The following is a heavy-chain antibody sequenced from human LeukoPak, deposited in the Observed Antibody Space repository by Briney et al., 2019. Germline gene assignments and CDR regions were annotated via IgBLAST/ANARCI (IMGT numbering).Heavy chain of an antibody. D-gene: IGHD2-2*01. CDR1: GFTFSDYY. CDR3: ATWGYCSSTSCYSGPFDY. J-gene: IGHJ4*02. V-gene: IGHV3-11*04. Sequence: GGSLRLSCAASGFTFSDYYVSWIRQAPGKGLEWVSYISSSGSTIYYADSVKGRFTISRDNAKNSLYLQMNSLRAEDTAVYYCATWGYCSSTSCYSGPFDYWGQGTLVTVSS. CDR2: ISSSGSTI.